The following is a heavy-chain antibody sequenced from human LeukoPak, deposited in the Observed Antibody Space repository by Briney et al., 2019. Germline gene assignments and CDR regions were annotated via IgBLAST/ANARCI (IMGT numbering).Heavy chain of an antibody. CDR2: ISYDGSNK. CDR3: ARVGVFVVVTAIRWGYFDY. CDR1: GFTFSSYA. D-gene: IGHD2-21*02. Sequence: GGSLRLSCAASGFTFSSYAMHWVRQAPGKGLEWVAVISYDGSNKYYADSVKGRFTISRDNSKNTLYLQMNSLRAEDTAVYYCARVGVFVVVTAIRWGYFDYWGQGTLVTVSS. V-gene: IGHV3-30*04. J-gene: IGHJ4*02.